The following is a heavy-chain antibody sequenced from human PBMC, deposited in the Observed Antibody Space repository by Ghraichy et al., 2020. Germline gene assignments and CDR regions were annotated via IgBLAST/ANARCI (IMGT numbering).Heavy chain of an antibody. J-gene: IGHJ3*02. CDR2: VYTTKNI. V-gene: IGHV4-4*07. CDR1: GDSISNYY. CDR3: ARVWQSGITPHLFDI. Sequence: ESLNISCTVSGDSISNYYWSWIRQSAGKGLEWIGRVYTTKNINYNPSLKSRVTMSVDTSGNHFSLKLSSLTAADTGVYYCARVWQSGITPHLFDIWGQGTMVTVSS. D-gene: IGHD3-16*01.